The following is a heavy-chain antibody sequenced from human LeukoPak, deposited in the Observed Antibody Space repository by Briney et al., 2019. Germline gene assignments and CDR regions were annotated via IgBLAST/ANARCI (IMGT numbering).Heavy chain of an antibody. CDR2: IYYSGST. CDR3: ARVVPAAATYFDY. J-gene: IGHJ4*02. V-gene: IGHV4-39*01. D-gene: IGHD2-2*01. CDR1: GGSISSSSYY. Sequence: SETLSLTCTVSGGSISSSSYYWGWIRQPPGKGLEWIGSIYYSGSTYYNPSLKSRVTISVDTSKNQFSLKLSSVTAADTAVYYCARVVPAAATYFDYWGQGTLVTVSS.